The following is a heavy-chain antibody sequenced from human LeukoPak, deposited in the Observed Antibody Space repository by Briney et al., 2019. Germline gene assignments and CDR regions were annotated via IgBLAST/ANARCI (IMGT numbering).Heavy chain of an antibody. CDR3: ARDRASRHFDH. V-gene: IGHV3-33*01. D-gene: IGHD2-21*01. CDR2: IWYDGSNK. J-gene: IGHJ4*02. Sequence: QPGGSLRLSCAASGFTFSSYGMHWVRQAPGKGLEWVAVIWYDGSNKYCADSVKGRFTISRDNSKNTLYLQMNSLRAEDTAVYYCARDRASRHFDHWGQGTLVTVSS. CDR1: GFTFSSYG.